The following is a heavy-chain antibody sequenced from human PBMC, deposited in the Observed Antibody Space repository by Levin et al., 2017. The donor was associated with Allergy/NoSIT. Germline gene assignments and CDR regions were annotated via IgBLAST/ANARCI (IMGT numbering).Heavy chain of an antibody. D-gene: IGHD3-10*01. CDR1: GFTFDDYA. V-gene: IGHV3-9*01. Sequence: SLKISCAASGFTFDDYAMHWVRQAPGKGLEWVSGISWNSGSIGYADSVKGRFTISRDNAKNSLYLQMNSLRAEDTALYYCAKAVGVDYYGSGSYRNSHYYYYYYMDVWGKGTTVTVSS. J-gene: IGHJ6*03. CDR2: ISWNSGSI. CDR3: AKAVGVDYYGSGSYRNSHYYYYYYMDV.